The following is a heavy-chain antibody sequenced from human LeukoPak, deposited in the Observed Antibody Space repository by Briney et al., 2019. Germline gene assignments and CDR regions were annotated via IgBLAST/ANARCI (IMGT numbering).Heavy chain of an antibody. J-gene: IGHJ4*02. CDR1: GGTFSSYA. CDR3: SRDPSWYFDY. CDR2: IIPIFGTA. V-gene: IGHV1-69*13. Sequence: VKVSCKASGGTFSSYAISWVRQAPGQGLEWMGRIIPIFGTANYAQKFQGRVTITTDESTSTAYMELSSLRSEDTAVYYCSRDPSWYFDYWGQGTLVTVSS.